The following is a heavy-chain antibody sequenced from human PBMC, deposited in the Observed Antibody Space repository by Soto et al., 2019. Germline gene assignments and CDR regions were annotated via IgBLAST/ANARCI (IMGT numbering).Heavy chain of an antibody. D-gene: IGHD3-10*01. Sequence: LXLSCGASGCTLSNYGMHWVRQAPGKGLEWVAVISDDGVSKYYADSVQGRFTISRDNSESAVFLQLNSLRPDDTALYFCASAYYFGSGTSYTLYYWGQGTPVTVYS. V-gene: IGHV3-30*03. CDR1: GCTLSNYG. CDR2: ISDDGVSK. CDR3: ASAYYFGSGTSYTLYY. J-gene: IGHJ4*02.